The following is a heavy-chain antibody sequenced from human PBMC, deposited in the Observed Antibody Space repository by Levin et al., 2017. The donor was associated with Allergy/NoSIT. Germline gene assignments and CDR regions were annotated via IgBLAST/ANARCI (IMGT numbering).Heavy chain of an antibody. J-gene: IGHJ4*02. V-gene: IGHV3-30*14. CDR3: ARAYCSGAARYSSPMVY. D-gene: IGHD2-15*01. Sequence: GGSLRLSCAASGFTFSSYSMNWVRQAPGKGLEGVAVISFDGTNKYHADSVKGRFTISRDNSKNTLYLQMSTLRTEDTAVYYCARAYCSGAARYSSPMVYWGQGALVTVSS. CDR1: GFTFSSYS. CDR2: ISFDGTNK.